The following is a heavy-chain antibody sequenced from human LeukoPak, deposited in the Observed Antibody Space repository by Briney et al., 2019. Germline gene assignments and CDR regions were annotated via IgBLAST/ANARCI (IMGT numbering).Heavy chain of an antibody. CDR3: ARQISDYYYYYMDV. Sequence: PSETLSLTCTVSGGSISSSNYYWGWIRQPPGKGLEWTGTIYYSGTTYYNPSLESRDTISEDTSKNQFSLTLRSVTAADTAVYYCARQISDYYYYYMDVWGKGTTVTVSS. J-gene: IGHJ6*03. V-gene: IGHV4-39*01. CDR2: IYYSGTT. CDR1: GGSISSSNYY. D-gene: IGHD3-10*01.